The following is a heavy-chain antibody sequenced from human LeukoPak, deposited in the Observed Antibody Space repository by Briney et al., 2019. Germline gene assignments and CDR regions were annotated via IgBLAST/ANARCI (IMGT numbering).Heavy chain of an antibody. Sequence: KPGGSLRLSCAASGFTFSDYYMSWIRQAPGKGLEWVSYIRSSGSTISYADSVKGRFTISRDNAKNSRYLQMNSLRAEDTAVYYCARVDCSSTSCYEFDYWGQGTLVTVSS. CDR3: ARVDCSSTSCYEFDY. J-gene: IGHJ4*02. V-gene: IGHV3-11*04. CDR1: GFTFSDYY. D-gene: IGHD2-2*01. CDR2: IRSSGSTI.